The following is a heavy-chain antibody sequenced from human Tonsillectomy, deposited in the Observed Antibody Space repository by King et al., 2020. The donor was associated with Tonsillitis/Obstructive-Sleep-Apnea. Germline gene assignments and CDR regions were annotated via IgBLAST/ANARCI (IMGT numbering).Heavy chain of an antibody. CDR3: ARLAVAGWAGSGVTDY. Sequence: VQLVESGGGLVKPGGSLRLSCAASGFTFSSYNMDWVRQAPGKGLEWVSSISSSSSYIYYADSLKGRFTISRDNAKNSLYLQMNSLRAEDTAVYYCARLAVAGWAGSGVTDYGGQGTLVTVSS. V-gene: IGHV3-21*01. CDR1: GFTFSSYN. CDR2: ISSSSSYI. D-gene: IGHD6-19*01. J-gene: IGHJ4*02.